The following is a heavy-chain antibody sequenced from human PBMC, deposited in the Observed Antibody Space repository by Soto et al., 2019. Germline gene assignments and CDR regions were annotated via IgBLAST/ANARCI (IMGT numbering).Heavy chain of an antibody. CDR1: GGTFSSYA. Sequence: GASVKVSCKASGGTFSSYAISWVRQAPGQGLEWMGGIIPIFGTANYAQKFQGRVTITADESTSTAYMELSSLRSEDTAVYYCAREDWNDKHFDCWGQGTLVTVSS. J-gene: IGHJ4*02. V-gene: IGHV1-69*13. CDR2: IIPIFGTA. CDR3: AREDWNDKHFDC. D-gene: IGHD1-1*01.